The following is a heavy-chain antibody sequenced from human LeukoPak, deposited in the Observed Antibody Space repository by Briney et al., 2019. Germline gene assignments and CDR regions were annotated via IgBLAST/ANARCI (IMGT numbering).Heavy chain of an antibody. D-gene: IGHD6-19*01. Sequence: ASVKVSCKVSGYTLTELSMHCVRQAPGKGLEWMGGFDPEDGETIYAQKFQGRVTMTEDTSTDTAYMELSSLRSEDTAAYYCAMGSDKGIAVAGNWFDPWGQGTLVTVSS. J-gene: IGHJ5*02. CDR3: AMGSDKGIAVAGNWFDP. V-gene: IGHV1-24*01. CDR1: GYTLTELS. CDR2: FDPEDGET.